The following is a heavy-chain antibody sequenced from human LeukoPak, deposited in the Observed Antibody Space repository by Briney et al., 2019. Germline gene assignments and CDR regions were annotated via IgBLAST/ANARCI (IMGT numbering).Heavy chain of an antibody. V-gene: IGHV5-51*01. CDR2: IDPSDSET. J-gene: IGHJ4*02. CDR3: ARQTAMGRSGDY. Sequence: GESLKISCNASGYSFTSYWICWVRQMPGKGLEWIGIIDPSDSETRYTPSFQGQVTISVDKSLTTAYLQWNSLKASDTAMYYCARQTAMGRSGDYWGQGTLVTVSS. D-gene: IGHD5-18*01. CDR1: GYSFTSYW.